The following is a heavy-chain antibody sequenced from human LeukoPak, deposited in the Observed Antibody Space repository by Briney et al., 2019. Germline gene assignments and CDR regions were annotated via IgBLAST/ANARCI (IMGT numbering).Heavy chain of an antibody. Sequence: SETLSLTCAVYGGSFSGCYWSWIRQPPGKGLEWIGEINHSGSTNYNPSLKSRVTISVDTSKNQFSLKLSSVTAADTAVYYCARGDYIVVVVAATHFDYWGQGTLVTVSS. CDR3: ARGDYIVVVVAATHFDY. J-gene: IGHJ4*02. V-gene: IGHV4-34*01. CDR2: INHSGST. CDR1: GGSFSGCY. D-gene: IGHD2-15*01.